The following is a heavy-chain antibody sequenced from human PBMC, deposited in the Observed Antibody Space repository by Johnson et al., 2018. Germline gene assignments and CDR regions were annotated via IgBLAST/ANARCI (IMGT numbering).Heavy chain of an antibody. V-gene: IGHV4-59*01. J-gene: IGHJ6*02. CDR3: ARPRTGFTMAPGLYYYYGMDV. Sequence: QVQLQESGPGLVKPSETLSLTCTVSGGSISSYYWSWIRQPPGTGLEWIGYIYYSGSTNYNPSLKSPVTIPVDTSKNQFSLKLSSVTAADTAVYYCARPRTGFTMAPGLYYYYGMDVWGQGTTVTVSS. D-gene: IGHD3-10*01. CDR2: IYYSGST. CDR1: GGSISSYY.